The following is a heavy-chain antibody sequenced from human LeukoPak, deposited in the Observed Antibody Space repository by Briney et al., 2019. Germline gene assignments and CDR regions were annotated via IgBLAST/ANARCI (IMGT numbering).Heavy chain of an antibody. CDR3: ARRGRAIGRGWFDP. CDR2: IYYSGST. Sequence: SETLSLTCTVSGGSISSYYWSWIRQPPGKGLEWIGYIYYSGSTNYNPSLKSRVTISVDTSKNQFFLKLSSVTVADTAVYYCARRGRAIGRGWFDPWGQGTLVTVSS. V-gene: IGHV4-59*12. D-gene: IGHD2-15*01. J-gene: IGHJ5*02. CDR1: GGSISSYY.